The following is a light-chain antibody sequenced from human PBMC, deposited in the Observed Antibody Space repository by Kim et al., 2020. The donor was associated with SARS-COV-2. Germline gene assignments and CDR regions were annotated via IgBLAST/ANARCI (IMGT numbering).Light chain of an antibody. CDR1: QSIDRD. Sequence: VSLGTTAPLSCRASQSIDRDLAWYQQKPGQPPRLLIYDSSTRAPGVPDRFSGSGSGTDFSLTINSLQSEDVAVYYCQHYRQWPPWTFGRGTKLEI. J-gene: IGKJ1*01. V-gene: IGKV3-15*01. CDR3: QHYRQWPPWT. CDR2: DSS.